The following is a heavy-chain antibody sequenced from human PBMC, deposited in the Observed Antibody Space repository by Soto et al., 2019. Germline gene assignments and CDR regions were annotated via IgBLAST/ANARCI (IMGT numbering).Heavy chain of an antibody. V-gene: IGHV3-21*01. CDR1: GFTFSSYS. CDR2: ISSSSSYI. D-gene: IGHD3-22*01. J-gene: IGHJ4*02. CDR3: ARISFITMIVVGNTGGYFDY. Sequence: PGGSLRLSCAASGFTFSSYSMNWVRQAPGKGLEWVSSISSSSSYIYYADSVKGRFTISRDNAKNSLYLQMNSLRAEDTAVYYCARISFITMIVVGNTGGYFDYWGQGTLVTVSS.